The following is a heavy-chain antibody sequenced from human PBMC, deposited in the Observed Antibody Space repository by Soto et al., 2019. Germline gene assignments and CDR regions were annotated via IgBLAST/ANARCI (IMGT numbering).Heavy chain of an antibody. D-gene: IGHD4-17*01. CDR1: XXTXXXXX. CDR2: ISSSSSTI. Sequence: GSXRLSCAAXXXTXXXXXXXXXRQAPGKGLEWVSYISSSSSTIYYADSVKGRFTISRDNAKNSLYLQMNSLRDEDTAVYYCASGKDYAEGGYWGQGTLVTVSS. CDR3: ASGKDYAEGGY. V-gene: IGHV3-48*02. J-gene: IGHJ4*02.